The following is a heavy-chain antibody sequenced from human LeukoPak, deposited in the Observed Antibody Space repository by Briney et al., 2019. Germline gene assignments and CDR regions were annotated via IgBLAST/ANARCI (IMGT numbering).Heavy chain of an antibody. V-gene: IGHV3-30*03. Sequence: GGSLRLSCAASGFTFSSYGMHWVRQAPGKGLEWVAVISYDGSNKYYADSVKGRFTISRDNSKNTLYLQMNSLRAEDTAVYYCARDSSKFAYYYDSSGYYLGTYFDYWGQGTLVTVSS. CDR2: ISYDGSNK. CDR3: ARDSSKFAYYYDSSGYYLGTYFDY. CDR1: GFTFSSYG. J-gene: IGHJ4*02. D-gene: IGHD3-22*01.